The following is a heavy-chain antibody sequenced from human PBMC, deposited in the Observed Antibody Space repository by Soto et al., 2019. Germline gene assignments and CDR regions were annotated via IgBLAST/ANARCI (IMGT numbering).Heavy chain of an antibody. V-gene: IGHV4-59*08. CDR2: IYYSGST. Sequence: PSDTLSLTCTVSGGSISSYYWSWIRQPPGKGLEWIGYIYYSGSTNYNPSLKSRVTISVDTSKNQFSLKLSSVTAADTAVYYCARRDRYYDSSGYFLYYYYGMDVWGQGTTVTSP. CDR1: GGSISSYY. CDR3: ARRDRYYDSSGYFLYYYYGMDV. J-gene: IGHJ6*02. D-gene: IGHD3-22*01.